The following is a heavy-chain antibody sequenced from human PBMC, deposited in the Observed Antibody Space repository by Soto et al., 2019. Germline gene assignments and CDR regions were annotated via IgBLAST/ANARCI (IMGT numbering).Heavy chain of an antibody. D-gene: IGHD4-17*01. Sequence: PGGSLRLSCAASGFTFSTYSMSWVRQTPGRGLEWVASISSASSFIYYSASLNGRFTISRDNAKNSLFLHMTSLTVEDTALYYCARVNGALKSGWFGPWGQGTLVTV. J-gene: IGHJ5*02. CDR2: ISSASSFI. V-gene: IGHV3-21*01. CDR3: ARVNGALKSGWFGP. CDR1: GFTFSTYS.